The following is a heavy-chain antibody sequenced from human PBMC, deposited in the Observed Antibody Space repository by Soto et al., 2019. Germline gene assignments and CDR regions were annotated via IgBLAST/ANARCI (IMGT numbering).Heavy chain of an antibody. Sequence: EVQLVESGGGLVRPGGSLRLSCAASGFSFTTYWMTWVRQAPGKGLEWVANINEDASERHYVDSVKGRFTISRDNAKNLLDLHMDSLSVEDTAVYFRARSDSRVKLDNWGQGTLVTVSS. CDR3: ARSDSRVKLDN. CDR2: INEDASER. D-gene: IGHD6-13*01. J-gene: IGHJ4*02. CDR1: GFSFTTYW. V-gene: IGHV3-7*01.